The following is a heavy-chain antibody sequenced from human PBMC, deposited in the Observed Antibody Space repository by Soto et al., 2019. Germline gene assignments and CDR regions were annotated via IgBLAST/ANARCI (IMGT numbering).Heavy chain of an antibody. CDR3: ARETLGVAGPFAN. D-gene: IGHD6-19*01. V-gene: IGHV1-18*01. CDR1: GYTFTSYG. J-gene: IGHJ4*02. Sequence: QVQLVQSGAEVKKPGASVKVSCKASGYTFTSYGISWVRQAPGQGLEWMGWISAYNGNTNYAQKLQGRVTMTTDTSTSTAYRELRGLRSDATAGYYWARETLGVAGPFANWGQGTLSPSPQ. CDR2: ISAYNGNT.